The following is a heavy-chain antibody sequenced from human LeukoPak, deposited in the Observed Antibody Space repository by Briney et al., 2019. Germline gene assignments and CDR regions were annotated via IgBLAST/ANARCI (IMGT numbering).Heavy chain of an antibody. Sequence: PSETLSLTCTVSGGSISSYYWSWIRQPPGKGLEWIGYIYYSGSTNYNPSLKSRVTISVATSKNQFSLKLSSVTAADTAVYYCARPAHYGSGSYPYYFDYWGQRTLVTVSS. V-gene: IGHV4-59*01. D-gene: IGHD3-10*01. CDR2: IYYSGST. J-gene: IGHJ4*02. CDR1: GGSISSYY. CDR3: ARPAHYGSGSYPYYFDY.